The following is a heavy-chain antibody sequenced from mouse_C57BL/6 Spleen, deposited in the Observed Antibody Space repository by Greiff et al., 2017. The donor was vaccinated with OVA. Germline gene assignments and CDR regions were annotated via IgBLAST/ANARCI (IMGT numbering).Heavy chain of an antibody. Sequence: VQLQQSGAELVKPGASVKISCKASGYAFSSYWMNWVKQRPGKGLEWIGQIYPGDGDTNYNGKFKGKATLTADKSSSTAYMQLSSLTSEDSAVYFCARGVVATTHWYFDVWGTGTTVTVSS. V-gene: IGHV1-80*01. CDR2: IYPGDGDT. CDR1: GYAFSSYW. D-gene: IGHD1-1*01. J-gene: IGHJ1*03. CDR3: ARGVVATTHWYFDV.